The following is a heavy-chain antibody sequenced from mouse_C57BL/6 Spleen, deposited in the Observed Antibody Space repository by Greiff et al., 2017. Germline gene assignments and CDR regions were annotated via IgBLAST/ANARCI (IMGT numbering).Heavy chain of an antibody. CDR1: GYTFTSYW. CDR2: IDPSDSYT. V-gene: IGHV1-69*01. CDR3: ARLETGLYWYFDV. Sequence: QVQLQQPGAELVMPGASVKLSCKASGYTFTSYWMHWVKQRPGQGLEWIGEIDPSDSYTNYNQKFKGKSTLTVDKSSSTAYMQLSSLTSEDSAVYYCARLETGLYWYFDVWGTGTTVTVSS. D-gene: IGHD4-1*01. J-gene: IGHJ1*03.